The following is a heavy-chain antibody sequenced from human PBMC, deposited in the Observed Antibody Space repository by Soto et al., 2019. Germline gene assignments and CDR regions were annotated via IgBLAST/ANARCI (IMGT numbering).Heavy chain of an antibody. V-gene: IGHV3-21*01. J-gene: IGHJ3*02. D-gene: IGHD1-26*01. Sequence: GGSLRLSCAASGFSFSSYSMNWVRQAPGKGLEWVSSISSSSSYIYYADSVKGRFTISRDNAKNSLYLQMNSLRAEDTAVYYCARELEVGDTGVGGFDIWGQGTMVTVSS. CDR2: ISSSSSYI. CDR1: GFSFSSYS. CDR3: ARELEVGDTGVGGFDI.